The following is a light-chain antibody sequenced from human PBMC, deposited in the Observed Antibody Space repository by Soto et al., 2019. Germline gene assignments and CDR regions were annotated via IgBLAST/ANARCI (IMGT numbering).Light chain of an antibody. V-gene: IGLV4-69*01. CDR1: SGHSNYA. CDR2: VNNDGSH. Sequence: QLVLTQSPSASASLGASVKLTCTLSSGHSNYAIAWHQQQPEKGPRFLMKVNNDGSHNKGDGIPDRFSGSRSGAERYLTISSLQSEDEADSYCQTWYTGLVIFGAGTKLTVL. J-gene: IGLJ2*01. CDR3: QTWYTGLVI.